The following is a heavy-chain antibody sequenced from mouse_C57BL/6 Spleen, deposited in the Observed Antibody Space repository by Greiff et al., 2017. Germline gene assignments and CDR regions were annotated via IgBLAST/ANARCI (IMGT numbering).Heavy chain of an antibody. D-gene: IGHD2-3*01. CDR2: IDPSDSYT. CDR1: GYTFTGNG. V-gene: IGHV1-59*01. CDR3: ARKIDDGYFYYAMDY. J-gene: IGHJ4*01. Sequence: QVQLQQPGAELVRPGTSVKLSCKASGYTFTGNGMHGVKQRPGQGLEWIGVIDPSDSYTNYNQKFKGKATLTVDTSSSTAYMQLSSLTSEDSAVYYCARKIDDGYFYYAMDYWGQGTSVTVSS.